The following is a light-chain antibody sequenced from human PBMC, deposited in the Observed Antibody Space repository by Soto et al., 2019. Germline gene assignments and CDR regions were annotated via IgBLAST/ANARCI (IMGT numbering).Light chain of an antibody. CDR3: QSADSSGTYNVV. Sequence: SYELTQPPSVSVAPGQTARITCGGNNIGSKRVHWYQQRPGQAPVLVIYKDSERPSGIPERFSGSSSGTTVTLTISGVQAEDEADYYCQSADSSGTYNVVFGGGTQLTVL. CDR1: NIGSKR. V-gene: IGLV3-25*02. J-gene: IGLJ2*01. CDR2: KDS.